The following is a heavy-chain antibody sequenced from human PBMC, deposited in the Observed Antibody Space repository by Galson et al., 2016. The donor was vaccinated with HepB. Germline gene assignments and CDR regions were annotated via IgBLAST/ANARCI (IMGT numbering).Heavy chain of an antibody. CDR2: ISVSSSTI. CDR3: ARDRGGNYDILTGHYNVGFFGY. V-gene: IGHV3-48*01. D-gene: IGHD3-9*01. Sequence: SLRLSCAASGFTFSSYSMNWVRQAPGKGLEWVSYISVSSSTIYYADSVKGRFTISRDNAKNSLYLQMNSLRAEDTAVYYCARDRGGNYDILTGHYNVGFFGYWGQGTLVTVSS. CDR1: GFTFSSYS. J-gene: IGHJ4*02.